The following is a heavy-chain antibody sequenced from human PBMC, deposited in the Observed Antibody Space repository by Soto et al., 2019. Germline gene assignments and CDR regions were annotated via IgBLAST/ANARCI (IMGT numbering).Heavy chain of an antibody. CDR1: GDSVISIYH. D-gene: IGHD4-17*01. CDR3: ARRGYGDYYLDY. V-gene: IGHV4-38-2*01. CDR2: IYHTGTT. J-gene: IGHJ4*02. Sequence: PSETLSLTCAVSGDSVISIYHWAWIRQPPGRGLEWVSRIYHTGTTYYHPSLKSRVTISLDTAKNQFSLNRRSLTAAYSAVYYCARRGYGDYYLDYWGQGTLVTVSS.